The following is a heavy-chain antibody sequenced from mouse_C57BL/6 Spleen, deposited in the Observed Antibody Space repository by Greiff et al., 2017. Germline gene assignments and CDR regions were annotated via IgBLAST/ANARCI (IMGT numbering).Heavy chain of an antibody. Sequence: VQLQQSGAELVKPGASVKLSCKASGYTFTSYWMQWVKQRPGQGLEWIGEIDPCGGYTNYNQKFKDKATLTADTSSSTAYMQLSSLTSEDSSVYWCADYDDGGGYYAMDYWGQGTSVTVSS. V-gene: IGHV1-50*01. CDR2: IDPCGGYT. J-gene: IGHJ4*01. D-gene: IGHD2-4*01. CDR3: ADYDDGGGYYAMDY. CDR1: GYTFTSYW.